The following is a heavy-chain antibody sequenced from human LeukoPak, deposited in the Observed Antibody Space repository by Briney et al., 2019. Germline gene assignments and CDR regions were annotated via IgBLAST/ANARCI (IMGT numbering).Heavy chain of an antibody. Sequence: GGSLRLSCAASGFTFSSYAMMWVRQSPEKGLEWVSSITGGGDGTYYADPVRGRFTISRDNSKNTLYLKMNSLRAEDTAVYFCVKGFVHPTYYFEYWGQGTLVTVSS. CDR2: ITGGGDGT. J-gene: IGHJ4*02. V-gene: IGHV3-23*01. CDR3: VKGFVHPTYYFEY. D-gene: IGHD3-10*01. CDR1: GFTFSSYA.